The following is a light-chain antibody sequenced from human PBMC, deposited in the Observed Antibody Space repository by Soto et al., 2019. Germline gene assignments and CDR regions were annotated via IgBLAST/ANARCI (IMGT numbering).Light chain of an antibody. V-gene: IGKV3-11*01. J-gene: IGKJ1*01. CDR1: QSVSSS. CDR2: SGD. CDR3: QQRYSWLRA. Sequence: EVVVTQSPDTLSLSPGKTATLSCRASQSVSSSVAWYQHKPGQSPRLVVYSGDKRAPGIPPRFSGSGSGTDFTLTISSLESDDFAIYYCQQRYSWLRAFGPGTKVDIK.